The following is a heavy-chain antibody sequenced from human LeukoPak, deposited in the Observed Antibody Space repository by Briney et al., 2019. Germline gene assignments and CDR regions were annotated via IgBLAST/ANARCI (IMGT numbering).Heavy chain of an antibody. V-gene: IGHV3-53*01. CDR3: ARSSYSSSSSV. CDR2: IYSGGST. CDR1: GFTVSNNY. Sequence: GGSLRLSCAASGFTVSNNYMNWVRQAPGKGLEWVSVIYSGGSTYYADSVKGRFTISRDNSKNTLYLQMNSLRAEDTAVYYCARSSYSSSSSVWGQGTMVTVSS. D-gene: IGHD6-6*01. J-gene: IGHJ3*01.